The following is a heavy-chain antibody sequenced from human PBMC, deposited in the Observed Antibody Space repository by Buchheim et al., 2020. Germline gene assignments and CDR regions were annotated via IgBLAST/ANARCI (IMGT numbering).Heavy chain of an antibody. D-gene: IGHD3-22*01. CDR1: GGSISSGGYY. V-gene: IGHV4-31*03. CDR3: ARSNYYDSSGYYAKYYYYYGMDV. CDR2: IYYSGST. Sequence: QVQLQESGPGLVKPSQTLSLTCTVSGGSISSGGYYWSWIRQHPGKGLEWIGYIYYSGSTYYNPSLKSRVTISVDTSQNQFSLKLSSVTAADTAVYYCARSNYYDSSGYYAKYYYYYGMDVWGQGTT. J-gene: IGHJ6*02.